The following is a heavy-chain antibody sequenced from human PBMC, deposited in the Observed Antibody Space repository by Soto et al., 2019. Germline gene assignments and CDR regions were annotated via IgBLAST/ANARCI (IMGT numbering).Heavy chain of an antibody. J-gene: IGHJ3*02. V-gene: IGHV4-31*03. D-gene: IGHD2-2*01. CDR1: GGSISSGVYY. CDR3: ARVARSSTSWQSRGGAFDI. CDR2: IYYSGST. Sequence: SETLSLTCTVSGGSISSGVYYWSWIRQHPGKGLEWIGYIYYSGSTYYNPSLKSRVTISVDTSKNQFSLKLSSVTAADTAVYYCARVARSSTSWQSRGGAFDIWGQGTMVTVSS.